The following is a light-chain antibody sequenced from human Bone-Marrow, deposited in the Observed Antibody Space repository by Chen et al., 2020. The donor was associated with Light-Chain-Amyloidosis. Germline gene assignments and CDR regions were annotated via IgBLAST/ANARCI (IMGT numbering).Light chain of an antibody. CDR3: SSYTITNTLV. V-gene: IGLV2-14*01. Sequence: QSALTQPASVSGSPGPSITISCTGTSIDVGGDNHVSWYQQHPDKATKLMIYEVTNRPSWVPDRFSGSKSDNTASLTISGLQTEDEADYFCSSYTITNTLVFGSGTRVTVL. CDR2: EVT. J-gene: IGLJ1*01. CDR1: SIDVGGDNH.